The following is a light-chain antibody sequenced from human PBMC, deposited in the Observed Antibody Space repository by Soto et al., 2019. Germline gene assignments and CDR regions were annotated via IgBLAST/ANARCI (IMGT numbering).Light chain of an antibody. J-gene: IGKJ1*01. CDR2: GAS. V-gene: IGKV3-20*01. Sequence: EIVLTQSPGTLSLSPGERATLSCRASQSVSSSYLAWYQQKPGQAPRLLIYGASTRASGIPDRFSGSGSGTDFTLIVSRLEPEDFAVYFCAQYGSTPPTFGQGTKVEIK. CDR3: AQYGSTPPT. CDR1: QSVSSSY.